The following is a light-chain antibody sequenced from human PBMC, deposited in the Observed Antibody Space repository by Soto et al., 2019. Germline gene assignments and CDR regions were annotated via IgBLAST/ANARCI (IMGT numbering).Light chain of an antibody. CDR3: QQSYTIT. CDR1: QSISSY. Sequence: DVQMTHSPSSLAASVGGRVTIICRASQSISSYLNWYQQKPGKAPKLLIYAASSLQSGVPSRFSGSGSGTDFTLTISSLQPDDFAPYYCQQSYTITFGQGTRLEI. J-gene: IGKJ5*01. CDR2: AAS. V-gene: IGKV1-39*01.